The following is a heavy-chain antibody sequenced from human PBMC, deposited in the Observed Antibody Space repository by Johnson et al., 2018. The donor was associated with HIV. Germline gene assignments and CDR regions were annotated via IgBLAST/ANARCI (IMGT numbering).Heavy chain of an antibody. D-gene: IGHD3-9*01. J-gene: IGHJ3*02. Sequence: VQLVESGGGVVQPGRSLRVQPGRSLRVSCAASGFSVSSNYMTWVRQAPGKGLEWGSVLFSGGDTYYADSVRGRFPISRDNSKNTLYLQMNSLRVEDTAVYFCAGKTGYDAFDMWGQGTMVTVSS. CDR1: GFSVSSNY. V-gene: IGHV3-66*01. CDR3: AGKTGYDAFDM. CDR2: LFSGGDT.